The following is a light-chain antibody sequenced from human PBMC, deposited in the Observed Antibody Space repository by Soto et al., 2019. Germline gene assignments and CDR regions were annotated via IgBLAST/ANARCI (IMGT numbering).Light chain of an antibody. J-gene: IGKJ4*01. CDR3: MQALQTPLT. CDR1: QSLLYSNGDNY. Sequence: DIVLTQSPLSLPVTPGEPASISCSSSQSLLYSNGDNYLNWYVQKPGQSPQLLIYLGSFRPSGVPDRFTGSGSGTDFTLSISEVEAEDVGVYYCMQALQTPLTFGGGTKVEIK. V-gene: IGKV2-28*01. CDR2: LGS.